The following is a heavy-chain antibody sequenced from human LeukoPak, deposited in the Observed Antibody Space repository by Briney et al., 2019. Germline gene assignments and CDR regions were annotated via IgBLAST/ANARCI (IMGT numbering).Heavy chain of an antibody. CDR2: INPSGGTT. CDR3: ASTLGYCSGGSCYPWFDP. V-gene: IGHV1-46*01. CDR1: GYTFTSYY. Sequence: ASVKVSCKASGYTFTSYYIHWVRQAPGQGLEWMAIINPSGGTTSYAQKFQGRVTITTDESTSTAYMELSSLRSEDTAVYYCASTLGYCSGGSCYPWFDPWGQGTLVTVSS. D-gene: IGHD2-15*01. J-gene: IGHJ5*02.